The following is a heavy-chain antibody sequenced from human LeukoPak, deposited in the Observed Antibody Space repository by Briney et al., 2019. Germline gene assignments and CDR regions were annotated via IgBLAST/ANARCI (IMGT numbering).Heavy chain of an antibody. D-gene: IGHD5-12*01. V-gene: IGHV3-21*01. CDR1: GFTFSPYS. CDR2: ISSGSSHI. J-gene: IGHJ4*02. Sequence: GGSLRLSCAASGFTFSPYSMDWVRQAPGKGLEWVSSISSGSSHIYYADSVKGRFTISRDNAKNSLYLQMNSLRAEDTAVYYCTKSRISFSGQADHWGQGTLVTVSS. CDR3: TKSRISFSGQADH.